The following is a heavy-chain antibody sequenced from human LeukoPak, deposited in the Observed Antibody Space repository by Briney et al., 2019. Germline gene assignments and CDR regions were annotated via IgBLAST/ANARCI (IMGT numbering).Heavy chain of an antibody. V-gene: IGHV1-2*02. CDR1: GYTFTDYY. CDR3: ARGAEDRDYGDSNFDY. CDR2: INPNSGGT. D-gene: IGHD4-17*01. Sequence: GASVKVSCKASGYTFTDYYMHWVRQAPGQGLEWMGWINPNSGGTKYAQKFQGRVTMTTDTSTSTAYMELRSLRSDDTAVYYCARGAEDRDYGDSNFDYWGQGTLVTVSS. J-gene: IGHJ4*02.